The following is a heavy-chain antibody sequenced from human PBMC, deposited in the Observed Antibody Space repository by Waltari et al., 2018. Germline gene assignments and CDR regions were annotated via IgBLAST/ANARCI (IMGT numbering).Heavy chain of an antibody. CDR2: IIPIFGTA. J-gene: IGHJ6*02. V-gene: IGHV1-69*12. CDR3: ARDSSITMVRGALLYYYGMDV. D-gene: IGHD3-10*01. CDR1: GGTFSSYA. Sequence: QVQLVQSGAEVKKPGSSVKVSCKASGGTFSSYAISWVRQAPGQGLEWMGGIIPIFGTANYAQKFQGRVTITADESTSTAYMELSSLRSEDTAMYYCARDSSITMVRGALLYYYGMDVWGQGTTVTVSS.